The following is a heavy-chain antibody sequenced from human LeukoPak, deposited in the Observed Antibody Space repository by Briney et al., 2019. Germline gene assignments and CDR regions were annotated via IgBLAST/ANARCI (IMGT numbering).Heavy chain of an antibody. D-gene: IGHD6-13*01. CDR1: GFTFSSYW. V-gene: IGHV3-7*03. J-gene: IGHJ3*02. Sequence: GGSLRLYCAASGFTFSSYWMSWVRQAPGKGLEWVANIKQDGSEKYYVDSVKGRFTISRDNAKNSLYLQMNSLRAEDTAVYYCARDPGRWSDAFDIWGQGTMVTVSS. CDR2: IKQDGSEK. CDR3: ARDPGRWSDAFDI.